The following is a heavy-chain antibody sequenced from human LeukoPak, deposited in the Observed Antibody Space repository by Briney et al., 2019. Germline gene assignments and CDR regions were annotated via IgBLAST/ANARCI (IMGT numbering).Heavy chain of an antibody. Sequence: PGGSLRLSCAASGFTLRRYEMNWVRQAPGKGLEWVSYIASSGSTIYYADSVKGRFTISRDNAKNSLYLQMNSLRAEDTAVYYCARANYYDISGYDYWGQGTLVTVSS. D-gene: IGHD3-22*01. CDR3: ARANYYDISGYDY. V-gene: IGHV3-48*03. J-gene: IGHJ4*02. CDR1: GFTLRRYE. CDR2: IASSGSTI.